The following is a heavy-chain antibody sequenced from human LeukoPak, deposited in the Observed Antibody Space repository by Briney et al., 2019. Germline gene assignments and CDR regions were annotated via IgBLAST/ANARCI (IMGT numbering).Heavy chain of an antibody. V-gene: IGHV6-1*01. Sequence: SQTLSLTCAISGDSVSTNSAGWNWIRQSPSRGLERLGRTYYRSKWYNDYAVSVKSRITINPDTSNNQFSLQLNSVTPEDTAVYYCARFISGYADSWGQGTLVTVSS. J-gene: IGHJ4*02. CDR3: ARFISGYADS. D-gene: IGHD3-22*01. CDR2: TYYRSKWYN. CDR1: GDSVSTNSAG.